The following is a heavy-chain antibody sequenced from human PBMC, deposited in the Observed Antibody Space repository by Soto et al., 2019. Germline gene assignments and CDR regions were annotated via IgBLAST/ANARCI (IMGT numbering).Heavy chain of an antibody. V-gene: IGHV3-30-3*01. CDR2: ISYDGSNK. CDR1: GFTFSSYA. CDR3: ARDGAARPFDY. Sequence: LRLSCAASGFTFSSYAMHWVRQAPGKGLEWVAVISYDGSNKYYADSVKGRFTISRDNSKNTLYLQMNSLRAEDTAVYYCARDGAARPFDYWGQGTLVTVSS. D-gene: IGHD6-6*01. J-gene: IGHJ4*02.